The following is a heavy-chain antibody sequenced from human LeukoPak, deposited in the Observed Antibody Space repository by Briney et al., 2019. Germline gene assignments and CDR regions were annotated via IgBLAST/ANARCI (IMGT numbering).Heavy chain of an antibody. D-gene: IGHD3-10*01. CDR3: AKDQDYYGSGSLDH. V-gene: IGHV3-30*18. J-gene: IGHJ4*02. CDR1: GFTFSSYG. Sequence: GGSLRLSCAASGFTFSSYGMHWVRQAPGKGLEWVAVISYDGSNKYYADSVKGRFTISRDNSKNTLYLQMNSLRAEDTAVYYRAKDQDYYGSGSLDHWGQGTLVTVSS. CDR2: ISYDGSNK.